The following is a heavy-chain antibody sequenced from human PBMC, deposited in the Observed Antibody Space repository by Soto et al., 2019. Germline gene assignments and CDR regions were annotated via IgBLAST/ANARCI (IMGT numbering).Heavy chain of an antibody. CDR3: AREDFWSGYSRGWFDP. J-gene: IGHJ5*02. CDR1: GYTFTSYY. Sequence: ASVKVSCTASGYTFTSYYMHWVRQAPGQGLEWMGIINPSGGSTSYAQKFQGRVTMTRDTSTSTVYMELSSLRSEDTAVYYCAREDFWSGYSRGWFDPWGQGTLVTVSS. CDR2: INPSGGST. D-gene: IGHD3-3*01. V-gene: IGHV1-46*01.